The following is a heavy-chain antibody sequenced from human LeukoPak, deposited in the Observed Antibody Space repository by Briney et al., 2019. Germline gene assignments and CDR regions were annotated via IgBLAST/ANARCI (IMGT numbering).Heavy chain of an antibody. CDR3: ARGAADSSNFDY. V-gene: IGHV1-69*04. CDR1: GGTFSSYA. D-gene: IGHD4-11*01. J-gene: IGHJ4*02. CDR2: IIPILGIA. Sequence: GASVKVSCKASGGTFSSYAISWVRQAPGQGLEWMGRIIPILGIANYAQKFQGRVTITADKSTSTAYMELSSLRSEDTAVYYCARGAADSSNFDYWGQGTLVTVSS.